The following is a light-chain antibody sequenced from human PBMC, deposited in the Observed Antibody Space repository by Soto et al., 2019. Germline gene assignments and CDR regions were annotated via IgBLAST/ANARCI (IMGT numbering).Light chain of an antibody. J-gene: IGLJ1*01. V-gene: IGLV2-14*01. CDR3: SSYTSSNSYV. CDR1: SSDVGGYSY. CDR2: EVS. Sequence: QSVLTRPASVSGSPGQSITISCTGTSSDVGGYSYVSWYQQYPGKAPKLMIYEVSNRPAGVSNRFSGSKSVNTASLTISGLQAEDEADYYCSSYTSSNSYVFGTGTKVT.